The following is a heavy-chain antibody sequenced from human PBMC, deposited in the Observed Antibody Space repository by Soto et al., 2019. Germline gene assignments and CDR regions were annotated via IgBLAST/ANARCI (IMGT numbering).Heavy chain of an antibody. CDR1: GFTFSGHY. J-gene: IGHJ4*02. CDR2: IRNKPNGHTT. Sequence: LRLSCEGSGFTFSGHYMDWVRQAPGKGLECLGRIRNKPNGHTTAYAASVKGRFTISRDDSENLVYLQMNSLKSEDTALYYCSTTVITAPLFEYWGQGTLVTVSS. CDR3: STTVITAPLFEY. V-gene: IGHV3-72*01. D-gene: IGHD2-21*02.